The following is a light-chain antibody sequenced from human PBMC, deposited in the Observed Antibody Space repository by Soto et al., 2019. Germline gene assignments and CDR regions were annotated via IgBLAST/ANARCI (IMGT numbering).Light chain of an antibody. CDR2: GAY. Sequence: EIVLTQSPATLSLSPGERAALSCRASQSVTSNLAWYQQKPGQAPRLLIYGAYTRATGVPARFSGSGSGTEFTLTISSLQSEDFAVYCCQQYNNWPPLTFGGGTKVEIK. CDR1: QSVTSN. V-gene: IGKV3-15*01. J-gene: IGKJ4*01. CDR3: QQYNNWPPLT.